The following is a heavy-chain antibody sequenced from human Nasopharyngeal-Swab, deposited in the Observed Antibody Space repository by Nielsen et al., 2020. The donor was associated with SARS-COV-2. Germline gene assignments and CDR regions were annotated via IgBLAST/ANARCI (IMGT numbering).Heavy chain of an antibody. CDR2: IYPDGNA. J-gene: IGHJ5*02. CDR3: ARSPGSITMVRGVIMTGWFDP. D-gene: IGHD3-10*01. Sequence: GESLKISCAASGFTVSSNYMSWVRQAPGKGLEWVSIIYPDGNAYYGGAVKGRFTISRDNSKNTLYLQMNSLRAQDTALYYCARSPGSITMVRGVIMTGWFDPWGQGTLVTVSS. V-gene: IGHV3-66*01. CDR1: GFTVSSNY.